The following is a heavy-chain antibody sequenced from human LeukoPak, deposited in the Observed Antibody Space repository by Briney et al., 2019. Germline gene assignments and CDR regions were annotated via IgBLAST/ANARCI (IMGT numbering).Heavy chain of an antibody. CDR3: ARVHYFYGGNSEVYFGY. V-gene: IGHV3-21*01. J-gene: IGHJ4*02. D-gene: IGHD4-23*01. Sequence: PGGSLRLSCAASGFIFSTYGMHWVRQAPGKGLEWVSSISSSSSYIYYADSVKGRFTISRDNAKNSLYLQMNSLRAEDTAVYYCARVHYFYGGNSEVYFGYWGQGTLVTVSS. CDR2: ISSSSSYI. CDR1: GFIFSTYG.